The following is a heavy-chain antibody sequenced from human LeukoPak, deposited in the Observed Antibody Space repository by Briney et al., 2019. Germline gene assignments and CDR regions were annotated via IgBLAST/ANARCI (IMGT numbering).Heavy chain of an antibody. V-gene: IGHV1-8*03. J-gene: IGHJ6*03. Sequence: GASVKVSCKASGYTFTSYDIDWVRQATGQGLEWMGWMNPNSGNTGYAQKFQGRVTITRNTSISTAYMELSSLRSEDTAVYYCARDLDAILREYYYYYMDVWGKGTTVTVSS. CDR1: GYTFTSYD. D-gene: IGHD3-3*01. CDR3: ARDLDAILREYYYYYMDV. CDR2: MNPNSGNT.